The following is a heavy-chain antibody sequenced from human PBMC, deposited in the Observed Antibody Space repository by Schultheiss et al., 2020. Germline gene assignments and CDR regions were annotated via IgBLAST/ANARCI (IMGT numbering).Heavy chain of an antibody. V-gene: IGHV4-31*03. CDR1: GGSISSGGYY. CDR2: IYYSGST. Sequence: SETLSLTCTVSGGSISSGGYYWSWIRQHPGKGLEWIGYIYYSGSTYYNPSLKSRVTISVDTSKNQFSLKLSSVTAADTAVYYCARGRDGWLRNYYYGMDVWGQGTTVTVSS. J-gene: IGHJ6*02. D-gene: IGHD5-12*01. CDR3: ARGRDGWLRNYYYGMDV.